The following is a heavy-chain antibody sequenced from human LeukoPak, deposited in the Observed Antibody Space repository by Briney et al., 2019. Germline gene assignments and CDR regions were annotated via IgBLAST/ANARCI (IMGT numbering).Heavy chain of an antibody. CDR3: ARVYSYNYYMSV. D-gene: IGHD5-12*01. V-gene: IGHV1-69*13. CDR2: IIPNFGTA. J-gene: IGHJ6*03. CDR1: GYSFTSYS. Sequence: ASVKVSCKASGYSFTSYSMSWVRQAPGQGLEWMGGIIPNFGTAKYAQKFQGRVTITADESTSTAYMELGSLRSDDTAVYYCARVYSYNYYMSVWGKRTTVTISS.